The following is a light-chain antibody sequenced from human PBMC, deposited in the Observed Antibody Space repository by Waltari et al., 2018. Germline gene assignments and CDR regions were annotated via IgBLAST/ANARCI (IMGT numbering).Light chain of an antibody. Sequence: DIVMTQSPDSLAVSLGERATLNCNSSQSVLYSSNNKNYVAWYQQKPGQPPKFLVYWASTRESGVPDRFSGSGSGTDFSLTISSLQAEDVAVYYCQQFYSLPVTFGGGTNVEIK. CDR2: WAS. V-gene: IGKV4-1*01. J-gene: IGKJ4*01. CDR3: QQFYSLPVT. CDR1: QSVLYSSNNKNY.